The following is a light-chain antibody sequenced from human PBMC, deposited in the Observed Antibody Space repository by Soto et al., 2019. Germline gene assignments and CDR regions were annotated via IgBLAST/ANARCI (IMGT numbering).Light chain of an antibody. Sequence: QAVVTQPPSVSAAPGQKVTISCSGGSSDIGNDYVSWYQHLPGTSPKLLIYDNNKRPSGIPDRFSGSKSGTSGTLDITGLQTGDEADYYCATWDGSLPGEVFGGGTKLTVL. V-gene: IGLV1-51*01. CDR2: DNN. CDR3: ATWDGSLPGEV. CDR1: SSDIGNDY. J-gene: IGLJ2*01.